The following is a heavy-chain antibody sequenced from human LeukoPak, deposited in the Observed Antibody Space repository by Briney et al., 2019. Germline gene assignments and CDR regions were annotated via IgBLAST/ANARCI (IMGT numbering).Heavy chain of an antibody. J-gene: IGHJ4*02. CDR3: ARGAVAGVEGYFDY. CDR2: IHYSGII. D-gene: IGHD6-19*01. CDR1: GGSISRSSYY. Sequence: SETLSLTCTVSGGSISRSSYYWGCIRQPPGKGLEWIGSIHYSGIIYYNPSLKSRVTISVDTSKNHFSLKLSSVTAADTAVYYCARGAVAGVEGYFDYWGQGTLVTVSS. V-gene: IGHV4-39*02.